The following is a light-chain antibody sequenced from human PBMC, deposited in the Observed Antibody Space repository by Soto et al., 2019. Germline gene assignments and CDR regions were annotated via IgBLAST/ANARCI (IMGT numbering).Light chain of an antibody. CDR2: GNF. J-gene: IGLJ7*01. CDR3: QSYDSSLSGSV. Sequence: QPVLTQPTSVSGAPWQTVTISCTGSRPNIGAGYDVQWYQQIPGTATTLLIYGNFNRPSGVPDRFYVSKSGTSASLAITGLQAEDEADYYCQSYDSSLSGSVFGGGTPLTL. CDR1: RPNIGAGYD. V-gene: IGLV1-40*01.